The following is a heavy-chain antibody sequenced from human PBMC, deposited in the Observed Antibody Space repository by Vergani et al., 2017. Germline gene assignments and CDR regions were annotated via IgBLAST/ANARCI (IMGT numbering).Heavy chain of an antibody. CDR3: ARVGLHDYGDYGNWFDP. Sequence: QVRLQESGPGLVKPSETLSLTCSVSGGSMSGYYWSWIRQPPGKELEWIGYMYHSGSTNYNPSLETRVTISGDTSKNQFSLKLNSVTAADTAVYYCARVGLHDYGDYGNWFDPWGQGTLVTVSS. V-gene: IGHV4-59*01. CDR2: MYHSGST. J-gene: IGHJ5*02. D-gene: IGHD4-17*01. CDR1: GGSMSGYY.